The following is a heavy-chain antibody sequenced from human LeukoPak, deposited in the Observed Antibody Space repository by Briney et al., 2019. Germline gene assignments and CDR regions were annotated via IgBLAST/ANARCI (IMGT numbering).Heavy chain of an antibody. CDR3: ARVSAPGTSGWYFGY. CDR2: ISSSGRTI. CDR1: GFTISSYE. D-gene: IGHD6-19*01. V-gene: IGHV3-48*03. Sequence: PGGSLRLSCAASGFTISSYEMNWVRQAPGEGLEWISYISSSGRTIYYADSVKGRFTISRDNAKNLLYLQMNSLRDEDTAMYYCARVSAPGTSGWYFGYWGQGTLVTVSS. J-gene: IGHJ4*02.